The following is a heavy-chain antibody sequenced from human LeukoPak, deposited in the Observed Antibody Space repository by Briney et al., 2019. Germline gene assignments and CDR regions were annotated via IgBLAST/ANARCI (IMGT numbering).Heavy chain of an antibody. CDR2: VNLAGST. Sequence: PSETLSLTCAVYGGSFSGYYWSWIRQPPGKGLEWIGDVNLAGSTNYTPSLKSRVTISVDTSKSQVSLKLSSVTAAGTAVYYCARERRLWSGGYYGLDVWGQGTTVTVSS. CDR3: ARERRLWSGGYYGLDV. D-gene: IGHD3-3*01. CDR1: GGSFSGYY. V-gene: IGHV4-34*01. J-gene: IGHJ6*02.